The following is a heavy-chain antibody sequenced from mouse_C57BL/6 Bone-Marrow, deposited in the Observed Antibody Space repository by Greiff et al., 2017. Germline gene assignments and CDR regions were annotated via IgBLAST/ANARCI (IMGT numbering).Heavy chain of an antibody. CDR3: AREYYYAMDY. CDR2: IYPGDGDT. CDR1: GYAFSSSW. V-gene: IGHV1-82*01. J-gene: IGHJ4*01. Sequence: QVQLQQSGPELVKPGASVKISCKASGYAFSSSWMNWVKQRPGKGLEWIGRIYPGDGDTNYNGKFKGKATLTADTSSSTAYMQLSSLTSEYSAVYFCAREYYYAMDYWGQGTSVTVSS.